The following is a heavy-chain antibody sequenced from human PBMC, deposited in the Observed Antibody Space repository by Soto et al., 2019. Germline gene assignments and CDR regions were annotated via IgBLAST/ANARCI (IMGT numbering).Heavy chain of an antibody. CDR2: IYPGDSDT. CDR1: GYSFTSYW. D-gene: IGHD3-3*01. CDR3: ARAGSDLWSGYWYYFDY. Sequence: PGESLKICCKGSGYSFTSYWIGWVRQMPGKGLEWMGIIYPGDSDTRYSPSFQGQVTISADKSISTAYLQWSSLKASDTAMYYCARAGSDLWSGYWYYFDYWGQGTLVTVSS. J-gene: IGHJ4*02. V-gene: IGHV5-51*01.